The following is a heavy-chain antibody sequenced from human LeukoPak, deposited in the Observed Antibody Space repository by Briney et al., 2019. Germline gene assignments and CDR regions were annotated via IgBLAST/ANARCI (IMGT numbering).Heavy chain of an antibody. CDR1: GGTFSSYA. J-gene: IGHJ6*02. CDR2: IIPIFGTA. CDR3: ARPSTVTTSLWPLYYGMDV. D-gene: IGHD4-17*01. Sequence: GASVKVSCKASGGTFSSYAISWVRQAPGQGLEWMGGIIPIFGTANYAQKSQGRVTITADESTSTAYMELSSLRSEDTAVYYCARPSTVTTSLWPLYYGMDVWGQGTTVTVSS. V-gene: IGHV1-69*13.